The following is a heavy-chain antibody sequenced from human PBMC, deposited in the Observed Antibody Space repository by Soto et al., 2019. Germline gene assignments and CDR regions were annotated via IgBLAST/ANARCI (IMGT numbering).Heavy chain of an antibody. CDR2: ISSGGST. V-gene: IGHV3-66*01. D-gene: IGHD3-3*01. Sequence: EVQLVESGGGLVQPGGSLRLSCAVSGFTVSNFYMTWVHQAPGKGLEWVSVISSGGSTYYADSVKGRFTISRDNSKNTLFLEMNSLRAGDTAVYYCARDTFGGAYDFWHGGQGTLVTVSS. CDR3: ARDTFGGAYDFWH. J-gene: IGHJ4*02. CDR1: GFTVSNFY.